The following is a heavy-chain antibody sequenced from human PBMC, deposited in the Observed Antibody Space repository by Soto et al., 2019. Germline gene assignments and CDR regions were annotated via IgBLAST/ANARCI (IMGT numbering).Heavy chain of an antibody. CDR3: ARFGYTTEAH. V-gene: IGHV3-21*01. CDR2: ISSSSSYI. Sequence: PGGSLRLSCAASGFTFSSYTVNWVRQAPGKGLEWVSSISSSSSYIYYADSVKGRFTISRDNAKNSLYLQMNSLRAEDTAVYYCARFGYTTEAHWGQGTLVTVSS. J-gene: IGHJ4*02. D-gene: IGHD5-12*01. CDR1: GFTFSSYT.